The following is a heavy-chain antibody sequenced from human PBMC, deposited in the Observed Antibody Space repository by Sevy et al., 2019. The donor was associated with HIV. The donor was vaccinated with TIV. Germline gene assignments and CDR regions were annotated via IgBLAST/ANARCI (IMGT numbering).Heavy chain of an antibody. CDR2: ISYDGSNK. CDR3: AKDRYYGMDV. V-gene: IGHV3-30*18. CDR1: GFTFSSYG. Sequence: GGSLRLSCAASGFTFSSYGMHWVRQAPGKGLEWVAVISYDGSNKYYADSVKGRFTISRDNSKNTLYLQMNSLRAEDTAVYYCAKDRYYGMDVWGQGPTVTVSS. J-gene: IGHJ6*02.